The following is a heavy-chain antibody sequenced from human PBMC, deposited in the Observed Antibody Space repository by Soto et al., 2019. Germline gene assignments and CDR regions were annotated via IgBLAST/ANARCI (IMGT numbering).Heavy chain of an antibody. CDR1: GGAFRSGA. V-gene: IGHV1-69*13. Sequence: VKACCKESGGAFRSGAISWVRQATGQGLEWMGGIIPIFGTANYAQKFQGRVTIIADKSTSTAYMELSSLRSEDTAVYYCARVYGGATSLDPWGQGTLVTRSS. J-gene: IGHJ5*02. D-gene: IGHD1-26*01. CDR2: IIPIFGTA. CDR3: ARVYGGATSLDP.